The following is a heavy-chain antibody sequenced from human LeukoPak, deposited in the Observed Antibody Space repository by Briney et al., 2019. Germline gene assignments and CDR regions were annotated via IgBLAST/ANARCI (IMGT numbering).Heavy chain of an antibody. D-gene: IGHD3-22*01. Sequence: GGSLRLSCAASGFSVRTTYMSWVRQAPGKGLEWVSVLYTGGGTDHADSVKGRFTISRDNSENTLSLQMNSLRVEDTAIYYCTRSGYRHPYHFDSWGQGTLVIVSS. CDR2: LYTGGGT. CDR1: GFSVRTTY. CDR3: TRSGYRHPYHFDS. V-gene: IGHV3-53*01. J-gene: IGHJ4*02.